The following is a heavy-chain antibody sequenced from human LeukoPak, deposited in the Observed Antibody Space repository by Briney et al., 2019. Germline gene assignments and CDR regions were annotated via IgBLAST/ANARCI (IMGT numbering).Heavy chain of an antibody. Sequence: GGSLRLSCAASGFTFSSYAMSWVRQAPGKGLEWVSAISGSGGSTYYADSVKGRFTISRDNSKNTLYLQMNSLRAEDTAVYYCAKSGGLLWFRELLWGPTGAFDIWGQGTMVTVSS. CDR3: AKSGGLLWFRELLWGPTGAFDI. J-gene: IGHJ3*02. V-gene: IGHV3-23*01. D-gene: IGHD3-10*01. CDR1: GFTFSSYA. CDR2: ISGSGGST.